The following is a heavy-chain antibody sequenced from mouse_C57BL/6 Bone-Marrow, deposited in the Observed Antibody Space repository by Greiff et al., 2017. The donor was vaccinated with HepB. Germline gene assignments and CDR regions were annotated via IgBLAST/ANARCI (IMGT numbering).Heavy chain of an antibody. D-gene: IGHD2-4*01. J-gene: IGHJ4*01. CDR2: IDPENGDT. CDR3: TTNIYYDYDGYYAMDY. V-gene: IGHV14-4*01. CDR1: GFNIKDDY. Sequence: EVKVVESGAELVRPGASVKLSCTASGFNIKDDYMHWVKQRPEQGLEWIGWIDPENGDTEYASKFQGKATITADTSSNTAYLQLSSLTSEDTAVYYCTTNIYYDYDGYYAMDYWGQGTSVTVSS.